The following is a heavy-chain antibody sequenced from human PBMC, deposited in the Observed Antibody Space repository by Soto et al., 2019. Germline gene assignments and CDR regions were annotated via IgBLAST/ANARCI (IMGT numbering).Heavy chain of an antibody. J-gene: IGHJ6*02. CDR1: GFTFWNFA. CDR2: VNDRGGST. CDR3: ARWGSGTNFYYHYAMDV. Sequence: DVQLLESGGGLVQPGGSLRLSCSTSGFTFWNFAMAWVRQGPGKGLEWVSTVNDRGGSTYYADSVKGRFTISRDDSENTLQLQMSSLRTDDTAIYYCARWGSGTNFYYHYAMDVWGQGTTVTVSS. D-gene: IGHD3-16*01. V-gene: IGHV3-23*01.